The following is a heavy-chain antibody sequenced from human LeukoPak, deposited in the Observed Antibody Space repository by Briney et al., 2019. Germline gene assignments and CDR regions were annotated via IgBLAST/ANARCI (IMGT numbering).Heavy chain of an antibody. V-gene: IGHV4-59*01. J-gene: IGHJ4*02. Sequence: SETLSLTCTVPGVSISYYYWRWIRQSPGKGLEWVGYIYYSGTTNYNPSLKTRVTISVDTSKNQFTLKLSSVTAADTAVYYCARVKGYFDYWGQGTLVTVSS. CDR3: ARVKGYFDY. CDR2: IYYSGTT. CDR1: GVSISYYY.